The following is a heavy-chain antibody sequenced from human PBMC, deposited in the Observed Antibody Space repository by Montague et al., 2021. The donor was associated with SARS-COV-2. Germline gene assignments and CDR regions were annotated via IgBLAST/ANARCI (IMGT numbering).Heavy chain of an antibody. CDR1: GGSISSSSYY. D-gene: IGHD2-15*01. J-gene: IGHJ5*02. Sequence: SETLSLTCTVSGGSISSSSYYWGWIRQPPGKGLEWIGSIYYSGSTYYNPSLKSRVTISVETSKNQFSMKLSSVTAADTAVYYCARQEPSVVVVAAARGWFDPWGQGTLVTVSS. V-gene: IGHV4-39*01. CDR3: ARQEPSVVVVAAARGWFDP. CDR2: IYYSGST.